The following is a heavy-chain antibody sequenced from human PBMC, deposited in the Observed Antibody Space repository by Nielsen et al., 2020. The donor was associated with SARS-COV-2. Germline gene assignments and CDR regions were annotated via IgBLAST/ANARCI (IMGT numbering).Heavy chain of an antibody. D-gene: IGHD6-13*01. J-gene: IGHJ4*02. V-gene: IGHV3-15*01. CDR3: TTDAEYSSSWYEESFDY. Sequence: GGSLRLSCAASGFTFSNAWMSWVRQAPGKGLEWVGRIKSKTDGGTTDYAAPVKGRFTISRDDSKNTLYLQMNSLKTEDTAVYYCTTDAEYSSSWYEESFDYWGQGTLVTVSS. CDR2: IKSKTDGGTT. CDR1: GFTFSNAW.